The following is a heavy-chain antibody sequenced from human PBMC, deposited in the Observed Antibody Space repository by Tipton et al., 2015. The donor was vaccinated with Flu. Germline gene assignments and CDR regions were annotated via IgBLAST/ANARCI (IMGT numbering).Heavy chain of an antibody. Sequence: TLSLTCIVSGYSISSGYYWGWIRQPPGKGLEWIGSIYHSGSTYYNPSLKSRVTISVDTSKNQFSLKLSSVTAADTAVYYCARGNNISSSWYVGRGDPNKNEYGGQGTLVNVSS. CDR1: GYSISSGYY. V-gene: IGHV4-38-2*02. J-gene: IGHJ4*02. CDR3: ARGNNISSSWYVGRGDPNKNEY. CDR2: IYHSGST. D-gene: IGHD6-13*01.